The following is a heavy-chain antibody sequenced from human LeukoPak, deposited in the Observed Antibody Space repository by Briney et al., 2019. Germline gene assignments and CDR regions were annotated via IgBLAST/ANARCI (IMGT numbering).Heavy chain of an antibody. CDR1: GGSISSYY. D-gene: IGHD1-1*01. J-gene: IGHJ4*02. Sequence: ASETLSLTCTVSGGSISSYYWSWIRQPPGKGLEWIGYIYYSGSTNYNPSLKSRVTISVDTSKNQFSLKLSSVTAADTAVYYCARGPGIQGYFDYWGQGTLVTVSS. CDR3: ARGPGIQGYFDY. V-gene: IGHV4-59*01. CDR2: IYYSGST.